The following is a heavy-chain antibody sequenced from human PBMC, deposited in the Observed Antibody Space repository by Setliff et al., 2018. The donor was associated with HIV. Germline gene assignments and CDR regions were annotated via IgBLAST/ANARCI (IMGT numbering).Heavy chain of an antibody. CDR3: ARHICGTTACYAVDV. CDR1: GASITGRW. Sequence: ETLSLTCTVSGASITGRWLSWIRQPPGKGLEWTGNIYHNGFANYNPSLKSRLTISVDTSKNQVSLTLSSVTPADTAVYYCARHICGTTACYAVDVWGPGTMVTVSS. V-gene: IGHV4-59*11. D-gene: IGHD2-2*01. CDR2: IYHNGFA. J-gene: IGHJ3*01.